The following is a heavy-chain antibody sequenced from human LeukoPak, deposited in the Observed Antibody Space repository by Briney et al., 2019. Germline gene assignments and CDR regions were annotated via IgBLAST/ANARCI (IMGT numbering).Heavy chain of an antibody. Sequence: ASVKVSCKASEYTFTSYYMHWVRQAPGQGLEWMGRINPNSGGTNYAQKFQGRVTMTRDTSISTAYMELSRLRSDDTAVYYCARDSEAYYDFWSGHPGNWFDPWGQGTLVTVSS. J-gene: IGHJ5*02. CDR2: INPNSGGT. CDR1: EYTFTSYY. D-gene: IGHD3-3*01. CDR3: ARDSEAYYDFWSGHPGNWFDP. V-gene: IGHV1-2*06.